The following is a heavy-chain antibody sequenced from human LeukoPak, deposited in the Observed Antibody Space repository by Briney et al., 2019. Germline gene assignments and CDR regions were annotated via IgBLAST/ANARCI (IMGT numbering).Heavy chain of an antibody. CDR1: GFTVSSNY. V-gene: IGHV3-66*02. Sequence: PGGSLRLSCAASGFTVSSNYMSWVRQAPGKGLEWVSVIYSGGSTYYADSVKGRFTISRDNSKSTLYLQMNSLRAEDTAVYYCASVGPSYDFWSGYYRDFDYWGQGTLVTVSS. D-gene: IGHD3-3*01. J-gene: IGHJ4*02. CDR2: IYSGGST. CDR3: ASVGPSYDFWSGYYRDFDY.